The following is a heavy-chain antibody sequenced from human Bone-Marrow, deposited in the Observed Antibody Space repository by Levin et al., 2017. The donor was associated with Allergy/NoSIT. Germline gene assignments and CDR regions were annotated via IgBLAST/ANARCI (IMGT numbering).Heavy chain of an antibody. CDR2: IYPGDSDT. D-gene: IGHD2-15*01. J-gene: IGHJ3*02. CDR1: GHTFTSYW. Sequence: PGGSLRLSCKGSGHTFTSYWIGWVRQMPGKGLEWMGIIYPGDSDTRYSPSFQGQVTISADKSISTAYLQWSSLKASDTAMYYCARYCSGGTCYSDFSDAFDIWGQGTMVTVSS. CDR3: ARYCSGGTCYSDFSDAFDI. V-gene: IGHV5-51*01.